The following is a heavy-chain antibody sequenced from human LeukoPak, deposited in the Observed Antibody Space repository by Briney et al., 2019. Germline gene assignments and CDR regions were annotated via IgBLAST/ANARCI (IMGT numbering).Heavy chain of an antibody. D-gene: IGHD3-10*02. J-gene: IGHJ6*03. V-gene: IGHV4-38-2*02. CDR1: GYSISIAYY. CDR3: ARSSSTRYREVYYYYMDV. CDR2: INHSGST. Sequence: SETLSLTCTVSGYSISIAYYWGWIRQPPGKGLEWIGEINHSGSTNYNPSLKSRVTISVDTFKNQFSLKLSPVTAADTAVYYCARSSSTRYREVYYYYMDVWGKGTTVTVSS.